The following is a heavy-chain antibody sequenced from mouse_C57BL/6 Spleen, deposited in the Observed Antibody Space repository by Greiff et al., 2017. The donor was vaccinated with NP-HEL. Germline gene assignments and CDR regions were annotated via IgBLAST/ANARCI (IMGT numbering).Heavy chain of an antibody. CDR1: GYAFTNYL. CDR2: INPGSGGT. V-gene: IGHV1-54*01. Sequence: QVQLQQSGAELVRPGTSVKVSCKASGYAFTNYLIEWVKQRPGQGLEWIGVINPGSGGTNSNEKFKGKATLTADKSSSTAYMQLSSLTSEDSAVYFCERGRGYAMDCWGQGTSVTVSS. CDR3: ERGRGYAMDC. J-gene: IGHJ4*01.